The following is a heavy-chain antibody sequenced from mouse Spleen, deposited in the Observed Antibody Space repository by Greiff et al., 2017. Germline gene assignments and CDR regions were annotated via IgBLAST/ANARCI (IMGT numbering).Heavy chain of an antibody. CDR3: ARDYGSSYGDY. V-gene: IGHV1S137*01. CDR1: GYTFTDYA. D-gene: IGHD1-1*01. J-gene: IGHJ2*01. Sequence: VQLVESGAELVRPGVSVKISCKGSGYTFTDYAMHWVKQSHAKSLEWIGVISTYYGDASYNQKFKGKATMTVDKSSSTAYMELARLTSEDSAIYYCARDYGSSYGDYWGQGTTLTVSS. CDR2: ISTYYGDA.